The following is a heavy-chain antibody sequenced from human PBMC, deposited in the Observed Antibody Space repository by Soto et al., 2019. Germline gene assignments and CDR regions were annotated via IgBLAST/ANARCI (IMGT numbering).Heavy chain of an antibody. J-gene: IGHJ4*02. V-gene: IGHV1-18*01. CDR2: ISAHNGNT. D-gene: IGHD1-1*01. CDR3: ARGRYGDY. CDR1: GYGFTTYG. Sequence: QVHLVRSGAEVKKPGASVKVSCKGSGYGFTTYGITWVRQAPGQGLEWMAWISAHNGNTNYAQKLQGRVTVTRDTSTSTAYMELRSLRSADTAVYYCARGRYGDYWGQGALVNVSS.